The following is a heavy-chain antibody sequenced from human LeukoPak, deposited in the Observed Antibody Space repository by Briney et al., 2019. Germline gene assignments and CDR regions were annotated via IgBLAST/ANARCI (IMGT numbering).Heavy chain of an antibody. CDR2: IWYDGINK. CDR3: ARDAPAFGFYSSSLGY. CDR1: GFTLSSYG. D-gene: IGHD6-6*01. J-gene: IGHJ4*02. V-gene: IGHV3-33*01. Sequence: GGSLRLSCSASGFTLSSYGMHWVRQAPGRGLEWVAAIWYDGINKYYADSVKGRFTISRDTSKSTLYLQMTSLRAEDTAVYYCARDAPAFGFYSSSLGYWGQGTLVTVSS.